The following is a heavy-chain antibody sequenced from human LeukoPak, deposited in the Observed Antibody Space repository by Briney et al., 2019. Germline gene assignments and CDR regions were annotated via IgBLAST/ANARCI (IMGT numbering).Heavy chain of an antibody. CDR1: GASFSGYY. J-gene: IGHJ5*02. CDR2: INHSGST. V-gene: IGHV4-34*01. Sequence: SETLSLTCAVYGASFSGYYWSWVRQPPGKGLEWIGEINHSGSTNYNPSLRSRVTISLDTSKNQFSLKLSSVTAADTAVYYCARGRTYYDILTGQGRRGYWFDPWGQGTLVTVSS. D-gene: IGHD3-9*01. CDR3: ARGRTYYDILTGQGRRGYWFDP.